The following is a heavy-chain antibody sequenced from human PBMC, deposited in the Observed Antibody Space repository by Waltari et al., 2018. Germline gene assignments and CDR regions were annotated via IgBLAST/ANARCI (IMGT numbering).Heavy chain of an antibody. Sequence: EVQLVESGGGLVQPGRSLRLSCAASGFTFDDYAMHWVRQAPGKGLEWVSGISWNSGSIGYADSVKGRFTISRDNAKNSLYLQMNSLRAEDMALYYCAKDGEGATQGYYFDYWGQGTLVTVSS. CDR3: AKDGEGATQGYYFDY. D-gene: IGHD1-26*01. J-gene: IGHJ4*02. CDR2: ISWNSGSI. CDR1: GFTFDDYA. V-gene: IGHV3-9*03.